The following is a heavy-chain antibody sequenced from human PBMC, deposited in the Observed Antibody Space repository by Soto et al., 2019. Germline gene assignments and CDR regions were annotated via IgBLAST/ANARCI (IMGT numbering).Heavy chain of an antibody. Sequence: GGSLRLSCAASGLSVSSNHMNWVRQAPGKGLEWVSLIYSGGYTYYADSVKGRFTISRDKSKNTLFLQMNTLRCEDAAVHFCAKEKVCPFDYWGQGALVTVSS. V-gene: IGHV3-53*01. CDR2: IYSGGYT. J-gene: IGHJ4*02. CDR1: GLSVSSNH. CDR3: AKEKVCPFDY.